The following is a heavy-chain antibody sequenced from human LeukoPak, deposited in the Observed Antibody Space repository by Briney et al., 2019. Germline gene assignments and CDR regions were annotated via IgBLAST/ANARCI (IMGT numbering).Heavy chain of an antibody. D-gene: IGHD3-9*01. J-gene: IGHJ4*02. Sequence: SETLSLTCTVSGDSITSYYWSWVRQPPGKGLEWIGYIYYTGSTNYNPSLKSRVTMSVDTSKNQFSLKLSSVTAADTAVYYCARGEGLRWYYDIFYYWGQGTLVTVSS. CDR1: GDSITSYY. CDR2: IYYTGST. CDR3: ARGEGLRWYYDIFYY. V-gene: IGHV4-59*12.